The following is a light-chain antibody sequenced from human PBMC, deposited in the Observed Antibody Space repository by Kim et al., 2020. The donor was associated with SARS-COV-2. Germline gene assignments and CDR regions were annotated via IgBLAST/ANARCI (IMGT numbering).Light chain of an antibody. J-gene: IGKJ3*01. CDR3: MRALQTPFGFT. V-gene: IGKV2-28*01. CDR1: QSLLHSNGYNY. Sequence: SISCRSSQSLLHSNGYNYLDWYLQKPGQSPQLLIYLGSNRASGVPDRFSGSGSGTDFTLKISRVEAEDVGVYYCMRALQTPFGFTFGPGTKVDIK. CDR2: LGS.